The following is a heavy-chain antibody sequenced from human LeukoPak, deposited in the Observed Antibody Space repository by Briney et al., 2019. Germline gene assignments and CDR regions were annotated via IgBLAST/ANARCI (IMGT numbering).Heavy chain of an antibody. J-gene: IGHJ5*02. CDR2: ISYSGTN. Sequence: SETLSLTCTVSGAPFSSSRYYWGWIRQPPGKGLEWIGSISYSGTNYNNPSLKSRVSISIDTSKNQFSVKLTSVTAADTAMYYCASLGTLGSWGQGTLVTVSS. V-gene: IGHV4-39*01. D-gene: IGHD7-27*01. CDR1: GAPFSSSRYY. CDR3: ASLGTLGS.